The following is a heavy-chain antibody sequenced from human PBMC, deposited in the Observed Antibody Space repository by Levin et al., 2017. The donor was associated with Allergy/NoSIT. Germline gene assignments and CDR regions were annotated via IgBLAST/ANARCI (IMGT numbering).Heavy chain of an antibody. D-gene: IGHD5-18*01. V-gene: IGHV4-34*01. Sequence: SQTLSLTCAVYGGSFSGYYWSWIRQPPGKGLEWIGEINHSGSTNYNPSLKSRVTISVDTSKNQFSLKLSSVTAADTAVYYCARGGLWFFWGQGTLVTVSS. CDR3: ARGGLWFF. CDR2: INHSGST. CDR1: GGSFSGYY. J-gene: IGHJ4*02.